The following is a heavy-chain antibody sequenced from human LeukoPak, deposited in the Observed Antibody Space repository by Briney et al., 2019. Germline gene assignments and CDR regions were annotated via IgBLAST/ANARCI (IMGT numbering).Heavy chain of an antibody. V-gene: IGHV5-51*01. CDR1: GYSFTSYW. Sequence: GESLKISCKGSGYSFTSYWIGWVRQMPGKGLEWMGIIYPGDSDTRYSPSFQGQVTISADKSISTAYLQWSSLKASDTAMYYCARTIHPRIVVVPAAFDYWGQGTLVTVSS. J-gene: IGHJ4*02. D-gene: IGHD2-2*01. CDR2: IYPGDSDT. CDR3: ARTIHPRIVVVPAAFDY.